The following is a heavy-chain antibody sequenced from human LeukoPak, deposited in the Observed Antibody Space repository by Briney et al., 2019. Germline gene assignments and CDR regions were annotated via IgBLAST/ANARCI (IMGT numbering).Heavy chain of an antibody. V-gene: IGHV3-74*01. CDR1: GFTPGFTYSSRW. D-gene: IGHD6-19*01. Sequence: PGGSLTLSCAVSGFTPGFTYSSRWMHWVRQAPGKGLVWVSLVKHDGTTNYADSVKGRFTVSRDNAKNTMYLQMNNLRVEDTALYFCHPLGYTSNWGQGTLVTVSS. CDR2: VKHDGTT. J-gene: IGHJ4*02. CDR3: HPLGYTSN.